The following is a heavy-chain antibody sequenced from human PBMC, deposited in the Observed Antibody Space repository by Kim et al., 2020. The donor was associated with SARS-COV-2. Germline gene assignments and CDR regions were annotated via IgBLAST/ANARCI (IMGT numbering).Heavy chain of an antibody. V-gene: IGHV3-23*01. CDR3: VRQVAGSNFDV. Sequence: GGSLRLSCGASGFTFTSHDLQWVRQAPGKGPGWISGVSGSGDREFYAESVKGRFTISRDNSKNTVYLQLNILRAEDTAIYYCVRQVAGSNFDVWGQGTMV. CDR2: VSGSGDRE. CDR1: GFTFTSHD. J-gene: IGHJ3*01. D-gene: IGHD3-10*01.